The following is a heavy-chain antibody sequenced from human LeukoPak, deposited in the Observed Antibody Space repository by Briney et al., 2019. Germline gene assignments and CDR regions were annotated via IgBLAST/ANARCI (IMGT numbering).Heavy chain of an antibody. J-gene: IGHJ1*01. CDR2: IRYDGSNK. D-gene: IGHD6-19*01. V-gene: IGHV3-30*02. CDR1: GFTFSSYG. CDR3: AKDRGSGRYGRYFQH. Sequence: GGSLRLSCAASGFTFSSYGMHWVRQAPGKGLEWVAFIRYDGSNKYYADSVKGRFTISRDNSKNTLYLLMNSLRAEDTAVYYCAKDRGSGRYGRYFQHWGQGTLVTVSS.